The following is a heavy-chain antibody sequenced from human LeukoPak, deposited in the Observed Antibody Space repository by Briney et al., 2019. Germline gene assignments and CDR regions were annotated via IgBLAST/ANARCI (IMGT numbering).Heavy chain of an antibody. CDR2: VSYSGST. D-gene: IGHD2-15*01. J-gene: IGHJ4*02. CDR3: ARSRTSGSTWTTDY. CDR1: GGSISSYY. V-gene: IGHV4-59*08. Sequence: SETLSLTCTVSGGSISSYYWSWIRQSPGKGLDWIGYVSYSGSTNYNPSLESRVTISIDRSKNQFFLRLTSVTAADTAEYYCARSRTSGSTWTTDYWGQGTQVTVSS.